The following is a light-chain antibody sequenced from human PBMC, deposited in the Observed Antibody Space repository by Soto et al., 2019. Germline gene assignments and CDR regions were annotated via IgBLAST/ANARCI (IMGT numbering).Light chain of an antibody. V-gene: IGKV3-20*01. Sequence: EIVLTQSPGTLSFSPGERATLSCRASQSITNNYLAWYQQNAGQVPGLLLYGASTRPTGIPDRFSASGSGTDFTLTTTRREPDDCAVYYCKNYGSSPRTFGQGTKVEIK. J-gene: IGKJ1*01. CDR3: KNYGSSPRT. CDR2: GAS. CDR1: QSITNNY.